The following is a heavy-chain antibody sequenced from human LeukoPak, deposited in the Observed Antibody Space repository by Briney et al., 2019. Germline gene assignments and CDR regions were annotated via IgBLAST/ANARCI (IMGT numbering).Heavy chain of an antibody. D-gene: IGHD2-2*01. CDR2: IYYSGST. V-gene: IGHV4-59*01. J-gene: IGHJ5*02. CDR3: ARAVDIVVVPAAIGWFDP. Sequence: SETLSLTCTVSGGSISSYYWSWTRQPPGKGLEWIGYIYYSGSTNYNPSLKSRVTISVDTSKNQFSLKLSSVTAADTAVYYCARAVDIVVVPAAIGWFDPWGQGTLVTVSS. CDR1: GGSISSYY.